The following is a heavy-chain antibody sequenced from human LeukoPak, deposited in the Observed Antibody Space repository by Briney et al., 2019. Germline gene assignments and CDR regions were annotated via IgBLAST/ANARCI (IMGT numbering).Heavy chain of an antibody. D-gene: IGHD3-10*01. Sequence: SETLSLTCTVSGGSISSYYWSWIRQPPGKALEWIGYIYYSGSTNYNPSLKSRVTISVDTSKNQFSLKLSSVTAADTAVYYCARGWVRGTNWFDPWGQGTLVTVSS. CDR3: ARGWVRGTNWFDP. V-gene: IGHV4-59*01. J-gene: IGHJ5*02. CDR2: IYYSGST. CDR1: GGSISSYY.